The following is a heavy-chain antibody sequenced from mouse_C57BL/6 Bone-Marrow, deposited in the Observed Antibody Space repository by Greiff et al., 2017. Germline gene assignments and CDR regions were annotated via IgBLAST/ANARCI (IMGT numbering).Heavy chain of an antibody. V-gene: IGHV1-81*01. D-gene: IGHD1-1*01. Sequence: VQLVESGAELARPGASVKLSCKASGYTFTSYGISWVKQRTGQGLEWIGEIYPRSGNTYYNEKFKGKATLTADKSSSTAYMELRSLTSEDSAVYFCASRVFYYYGSSLYAMDYWGRGTSVTVSS. CDR3: ASRVFYYYGSSLYAMDY. CDR2: IYPRSGNT. J-gene: IGHJ4*01. CDR1: GYTFTSYG.